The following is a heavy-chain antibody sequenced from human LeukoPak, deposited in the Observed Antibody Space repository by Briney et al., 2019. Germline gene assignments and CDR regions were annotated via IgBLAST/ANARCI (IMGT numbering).Heavy chain of an antibody. J-gene: IGHJ4*02. CDR2: MSGGGDNT. D-gene: IGHD2-8*01. Sequence: GGSLRLSRAASGFTLSSYAMSWVRQAPGKGLEWVSSMSGGGDNTDYADSVKGRFTISRDNSKNTLYVQMNSLRAEDTAVYYCARASYCSNGVCYLVEYWGQGSLVTVSS. V-gene: IGHV3-23*01. CDR1: GFTLSSYA. CDR3: ARASYCSNGVCYLVEY.